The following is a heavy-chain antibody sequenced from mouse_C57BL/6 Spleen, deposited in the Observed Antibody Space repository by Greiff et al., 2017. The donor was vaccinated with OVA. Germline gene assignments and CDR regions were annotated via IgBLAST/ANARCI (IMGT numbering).Heavy chain of an antibody. Sequence: QVQLKQPGAELVRPGSSVKLSCKASGYTFTSYWMDWVKQRPGQGLEWIGNIYPSDSETHYNQKFKDKATLTVDKSSSTAYMQLSSLTSEDSAVYYCARSPYYGSSPYWYFDVWGTGTTVTVSS. D-gene: IGHD1-1*01. CDR3: ARSPYYGSSPYWYFDV. CDR2: IYPSDSET. V-gene: IGHV1-61*01. J-gene: IGHJ1*03. CDR1: GYTFTSYW.